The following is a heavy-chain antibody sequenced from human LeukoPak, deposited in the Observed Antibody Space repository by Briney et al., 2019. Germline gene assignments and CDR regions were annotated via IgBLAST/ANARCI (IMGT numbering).Heavy chain of an antibody. CDR1: GFTFSSYG. CDR3: AKDSQDIVVVPAAMGRGYFDY. D-gene: IGHD2-2*01. V-gene: IGHV3-30*02. CDR2: IRYDGSNK. J-gene: IGHJ4*02. Sequence: GGSLRLSCAASGFTFSSYGMHWVRQAPGKGLEWVAFIRYDGSNKYYADSVKGRFTISRDNSKNTLYLQMNSLRAEDTAVYYRAKDSQDIVVVPAAMGRGYFDYWGQGTLVTVSS.